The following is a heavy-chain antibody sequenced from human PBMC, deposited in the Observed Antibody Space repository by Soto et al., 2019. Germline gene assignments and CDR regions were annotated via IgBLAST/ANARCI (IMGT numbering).Heavy chain of an antibody. V-gene: IGHV5-51*01. Sequence: PGESLKISCKGSGYSFARNWIAWVRQMPGKGLEWMGIIYPDDSDTRYSPSFQGQVTISADKSISTAYLQWSSLKASDTAMYYCARCGIGVIPEFWGRGTLVTVS. D-gene: IGHD2-2*01. CDR2: IYPDDSDT. CDR1: GYSFARNW. J-gene: IGHJ4*02. CDR3: ARCGIGVIPEF.